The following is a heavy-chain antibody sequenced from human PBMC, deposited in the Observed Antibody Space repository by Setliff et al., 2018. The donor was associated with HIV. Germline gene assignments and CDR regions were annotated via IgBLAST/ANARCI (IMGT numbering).Heavy chain of an antibody. CDR1: GGTFSSYA. V-gene: IGHV1-69*05. CDR2: IIPMFATT. CDR3: ATSRGRSYYFDY. Sequence: SVKVSCKASGGTFSSYAIIWVRQAPGQGLEWMGGIIPMFATTNYAQKFQGRVTVTTDESTSTAYVELSSLRSEDTAVYYCATSRGRSYYFDYWGQGTLVTVSS. J-gene: IGHJ4*02. D-gene: IGHD5-12*01.